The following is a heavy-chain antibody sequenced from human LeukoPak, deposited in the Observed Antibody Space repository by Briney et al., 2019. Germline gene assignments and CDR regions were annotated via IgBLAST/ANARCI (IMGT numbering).Heavy chain of an antibody. CDR1: GFTFDDYA. CDR2: ISWNSGSI. D-gene: IGHD1-1*01. Sequence: PGGSLRLSCAASGFTFDDYAMHWVRQAPGKGLEWVSGISWNSGSIGYADSVKGRFTISRDNAKNSLYLQMNSLRAEDTALYYCAKDGYGPPEIFDYCGQGTLVTVSS. J-gene: IGHJ4*02. V-gene: IGHV3-9*01. CDR3: AKDGYGPPEIFDY.